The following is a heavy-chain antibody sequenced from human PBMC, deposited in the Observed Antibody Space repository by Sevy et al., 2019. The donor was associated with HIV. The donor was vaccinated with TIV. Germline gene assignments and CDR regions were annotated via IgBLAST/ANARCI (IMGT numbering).Heavy chain of an antibody. V-gene: IGHV3-48*02. CDR3: ARDHRYFDWLLYADY. CDR1: GFTFSSYS. Sequence: GGSLRLSCAASGFTFSSYSMYWVRQAPGKGLEWVSYISSSSSTIYYADSVKGRFTISRDNAKNSLYLQMNSLRDEDTAVYYCARDHRYFDWLLYADYWGQGTLVTVSS. D-gene: IGHD3-9*01. J-gene: IGHJ4*02. CDR2: ISSSSSTI.